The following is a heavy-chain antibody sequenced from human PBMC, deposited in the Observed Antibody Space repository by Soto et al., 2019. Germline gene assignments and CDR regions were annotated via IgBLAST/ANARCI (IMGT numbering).Heavy chain of an antibody. CDR3: ASTRYYYGSGSYSPPFDY. J-gene: IGHJ4*02. D-gene: IGHD3-10*01. Sequence: QVQLVESGGGVVQPGRSLRLSCAASGFTFSSYGMHWVRQAPGKGLEWVAVISYDGSNKYYADSVKGRFTISRDNAKTTLYRQMNSLRAEDTAVYYCASTRYYYGSGSYSPPFDYWGQGTLVTVSS. CDR1: GFTFSSYG. V-gene: IGHV3-30*03. CDR2: ISYDGSNK.